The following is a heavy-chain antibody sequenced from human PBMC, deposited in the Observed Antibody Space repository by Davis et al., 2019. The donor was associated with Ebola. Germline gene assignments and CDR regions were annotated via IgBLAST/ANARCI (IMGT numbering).Heavy chain of an antibody. V-gene: IGHV3-23*01. D-gene: IGHD3-3*01. Sequence: GESLKISCAASGFTFSSYAMSWVRQAPGKGLEWVSAISGSGGSTYYADSVKGRFTISRDNSKNTLYLQMNSLRAEETAVYYCAKGLGVTIFGVNGMDVWGQGTTVTVSS. J-gene: IGHJ6*02. CDR3: AKGLGVTIFGVNGMDV. CDR2: ISGSGGST. CDR1: GFTFSSYA.